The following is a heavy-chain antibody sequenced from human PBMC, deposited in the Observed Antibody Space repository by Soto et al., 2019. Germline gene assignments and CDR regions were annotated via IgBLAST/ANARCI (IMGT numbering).Heavy chain of an antibody. D-gene: IGHD2-21*02. V-gene: IGHV4-31*03. CDR1: GGSISSGGYY. CDR2: IYYSGST. J-gene: IGHJ4*02. Sequence: SETLSLTCTVSGGSISSGGYYCSWIRQHPGKGLEWIGYIYYSGSTYYNPSLKSRVTISVDTSKNRFSLKLSSVTAADTAVYYCARDSQVTHGLGYWGQGTLVTV. CDR3: ARDSQVTHGLGY.